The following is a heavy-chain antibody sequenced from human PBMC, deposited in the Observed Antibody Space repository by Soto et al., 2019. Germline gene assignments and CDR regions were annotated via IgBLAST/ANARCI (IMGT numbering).Heavy chain of an antibody. Sequence: QVQLVQSGAEVKKPGSSVKVSCKASGGTFSSYTISWVRQAPGQGLEWMGRIIPILGIANYAQKFQGRVTXTXTKSTSTAYMELSSLRSEDTAGYYCARAVGPGGMDVWGQGTTVTVSS. J-gene: IGHJ6*02. CDR3: ARAVGPGGMDV. CDR1: GGTFSSYT. V-gene: IGHV1-69*02. CDR2: IIPILGIA.